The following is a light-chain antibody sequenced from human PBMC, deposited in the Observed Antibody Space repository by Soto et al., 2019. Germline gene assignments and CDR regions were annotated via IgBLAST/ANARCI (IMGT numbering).Light chain of an antibody. Sequence: QSVLTQPPSVSAAPGQKVTISCSGSSYNIGNNYVSWYQQLPGTAPKLLIYENNKRPSGIPDRFSGSKSGTSATLGITGLQTGDEADYYCGTWDSGLSVVFGEGTKLTVL. CDR3: GTWDSGLSVV. J-gene: IGLJ2*01. V-gene: IGLV1-51*02. CDR2: ENN. CDR1: SYNIGNNY.